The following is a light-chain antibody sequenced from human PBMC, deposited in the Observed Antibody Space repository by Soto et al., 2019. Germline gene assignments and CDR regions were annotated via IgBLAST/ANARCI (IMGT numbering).Light chain of an antibody. J-gene: IGLJ1*01. CDR2: EGT. Sequence: QSVLTQPASVSGSPGQSITISCTGTTSDVGSYSLVSWYQQHPGKAPKLMIYEGTKRPSGVSNRFSGSKSGNTASLTISGLQAEDEADYYCCSYAGSATDVFGTGNKVIVL. V-gene: IGLV2-23*01. CDR3: CSYAGSATDV. CDR1: TSDVGSYSL.